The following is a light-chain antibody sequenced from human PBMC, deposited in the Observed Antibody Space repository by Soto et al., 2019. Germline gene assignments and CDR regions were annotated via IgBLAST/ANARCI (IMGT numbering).Light chain of an antibody. J-gene: IGLJ1*01. CDR2: EVS. CDR1: SSDVGGYNY. Sequence: SVLTQPPSVSGSPGQSITISCTGTSSDVGGYNYVSWYQQHAGKAPKLILYEVSNRPSGVSNRFSGSKSGNTASLTISGLQAEDEADYYCSSYTSSITLDVFGTGTKVTVL. V-gene: IGLV2-14*01. CDR3: SSYTSSITLDV.